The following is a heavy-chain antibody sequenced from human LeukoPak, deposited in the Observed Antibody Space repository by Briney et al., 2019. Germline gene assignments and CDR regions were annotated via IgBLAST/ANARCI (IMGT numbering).Heavy chain of an antibody. CDR1: GGSFSGYY. V-gene: IGHV4-34*01. J-gene: IGHJ3*02. CDR2: INRSGST. CDR3: ARGFALLLWFGETHAFDI. D-gene: IGHD3-10*01. Sequence: SETLSLTRAVYGGSFSGYYWSWIRQPPGKGLEWIGEINRSGSTNYNPSLMSRVTISVDTSKNQFSLKLSSVTAADTAVYYCARGFALLLWFGETHAFDIWGQGTMVTVSS.